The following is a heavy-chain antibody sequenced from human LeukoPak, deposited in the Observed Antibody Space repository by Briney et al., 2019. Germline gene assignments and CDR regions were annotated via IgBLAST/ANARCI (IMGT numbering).Heavy chain of an antibody. D-gene: IGHD6-19*01. V-gene: IGHV1-18*01. Sequence: ASVKVSCKASGYIFTSRGITWVRQAPGQGLEWMGWISAYNGNTNYAQNIQGRVTVTRDISTSTAYMELRSLRFDDTAVYYCARDLPGAAVEGTTRGMDVWGQGTTVTVSS. J-gene: IGHJ6*02. CDR3: ARDLPGAAVEGTTRGMDV. CDR1: GYIFTSRG. CDR2: ISAYNGNT.